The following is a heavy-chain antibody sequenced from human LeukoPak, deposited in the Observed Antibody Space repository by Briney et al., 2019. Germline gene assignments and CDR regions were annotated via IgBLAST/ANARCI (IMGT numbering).Heavy chain of an antibody. J-gene: IGHJ6*04. V-gene: IGHV1-69*13. CDR2: IIPIFGTA. Sequence: GASVKVSCKASGYTFNTYGISWVRQAPGQGLEWMGGIIPIFGTANYAQKFQGRVTITADESTSTAYMELSSLRSEDTAVYYCATLRPKLRYFDWSMGYYGMDVWGKGTTVTVSS. CDR1: GYTFNTYG. CDR3: ATLRPKLRYFDWSMGYYGMDV. D-gene: IGHD3-9*01.